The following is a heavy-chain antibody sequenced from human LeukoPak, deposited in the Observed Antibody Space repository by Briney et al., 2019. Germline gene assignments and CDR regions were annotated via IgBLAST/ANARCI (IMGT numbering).Heavy chain of an antibody. Sequence: PSGTLSLTCAVSGGSISSSNWWSWVRQPPGKGLVWIGEINHSGSTNYNPSLKSRVTISVDTSKNQFSLKLSSVTAADTAVYYCARRGYYYGSGMPDYWGQGTLVTVSS. CDR2: INHSGST. CDR3: ARRGYYYGSGMPDY. CDR1: GGSISSSNW. D-gene: IGHD3-10*01. V-gene: IGHV4-4*02. J-gene: IGHJ4*02.